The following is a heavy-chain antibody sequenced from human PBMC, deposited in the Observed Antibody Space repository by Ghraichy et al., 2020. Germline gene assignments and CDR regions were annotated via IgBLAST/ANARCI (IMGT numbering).Heavy chain of an antibody. CDR3: VKELGYTSGWNNEGS. CDR2: ISGSGDGT. Sequence: GGSLRLSCAASGFTFDNFAMGWVRQAPGKGLEWFSGISGSGDGTYYVDSVKGRFTISRDNSKYTLYLQMNSLRAEDTGVYYCVKELGYTSGWNNEGSCGQGSLVTVTS. J-gene: IGHJ5*02. D-gene: IGHD6-19*01. CDR1: GFTFDNFA. V-gene: IGHV3-23*01.